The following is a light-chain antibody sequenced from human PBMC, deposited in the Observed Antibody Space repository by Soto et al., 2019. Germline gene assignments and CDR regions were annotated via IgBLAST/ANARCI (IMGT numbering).Light chain of an antibody. V-gene: IGKV3-11*01. CDR1: QSVSSY. Sequence: EIVLTQSPATLSLSPGERATLSCRASQSVSSYLAWYQQKPGQAPRLLIYDASNRATGIPARFSGSGSGTDFTLTISSLEPEDFTFYYCQQRSNWPPGYTFGQGNKLEIK. CDR2: DAS. J-gene: IGKJ2*01. CDR3: QQRSNWPPGYT.